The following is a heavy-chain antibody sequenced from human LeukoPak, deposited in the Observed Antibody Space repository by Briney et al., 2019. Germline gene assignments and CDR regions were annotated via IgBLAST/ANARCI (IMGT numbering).Heavy chain of an antibody. CDR2: TSSSSYI. CDR1: GFTFSSYS. V-gene: IGHV3-21*01. Sequence: GGSLRLSCAASGFTFSSYSMNWVRQAPGKGLEWVSSTSSSSYILYADSVKGRFTISRDNAKNSLFLQINSLRAEDTAVYYCARQGPYGDYSHWGQGTMVTVSS. J-gene: IGHJ4*02. D-gene: IGHD4-17*01. CDR3: ARQGPYGDYSH.